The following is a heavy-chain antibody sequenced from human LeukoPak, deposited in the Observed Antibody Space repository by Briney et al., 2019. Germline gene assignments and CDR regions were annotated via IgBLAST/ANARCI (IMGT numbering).Heavy chain of an antibody. D-gene: IGHD3-22*01. V-gene: IGHV5-51*01. J-gene: IGHJ4*02. CDR1: GYSFTTYW. CDR3: ARAERLVPNYYDSSGYYYGLGY. CDR2: IYPGDSDA. Sequence: GESLKISCKASGYSFTTYWIGWVPQMPGKGLEWMGIIYPGDSDARYSPSFQGQVTISADRSISTAYLQWSSLKASDTAMYYCARAERLVPNYYDSSGYYYGLGYWGQGTLVTVSS.